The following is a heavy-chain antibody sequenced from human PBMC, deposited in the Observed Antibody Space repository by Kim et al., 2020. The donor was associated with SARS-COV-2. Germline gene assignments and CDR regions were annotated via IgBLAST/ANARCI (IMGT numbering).Heavy chain of an antibody. CDR3: ARGSGNFGDFDY. CDR1: GFTVSTYW. Sequence: GGSQRLSCAASGFTVSTYWMHWVRQAPGKGLVWVSRIQSNGISTYYADSVKGRFTISRDNAKNTMYLQMNILRAEDTAVYYCARGSGNFGDFDYWGQGTL. J-gene: IGHJ4*02. D-gene: IGHD3-10*01. CDR2: IQSNGIST. V-gene: IGHV3-74*01.